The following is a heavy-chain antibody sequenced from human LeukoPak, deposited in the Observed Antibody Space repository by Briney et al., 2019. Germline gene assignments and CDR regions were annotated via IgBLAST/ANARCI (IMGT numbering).Heavy chain of an antibody. CDR3: ARLRGGQRWLQLPYYFDY. CDR2: IYYSGTT. J-gene: IGHJ4*02. V-gene: IGHV4-39*01. Sequence: SETLSLTCTVSGGSISSSSYSWGWIRQPPGKGLEWIGSIYYSGTTYYNPSLKSRVTISVDTSKIQFSLKLSSVAATGTAVYYCARLRGGQRWLQLPYYFDYWGQGTLVTVSS. D-gene: IGHD5-24*01. CDR1: GGSISSSSYS.